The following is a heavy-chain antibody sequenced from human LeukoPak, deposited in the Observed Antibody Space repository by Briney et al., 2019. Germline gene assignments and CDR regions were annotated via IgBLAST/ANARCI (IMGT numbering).Heavy chain of an antibody. V-gene: IGHV3-73*01. CDR2: IRSEANSYAS. D-gene: IGHD3-16*01. J-gene: IGHJ4*02. CDR3: TSIFWDYVWGAQSSNY. CDR1: GFTFSVSA. Sequence: PGGSLRLSCAASGFTFSVSAMHWVRQASGKGLEWVGRIRSEANSYASTYAASVKGRSTISRDDSKNTAYLQMNSLKTEDTAVYYCTSIFWDYVWGAQSSNYWGQETLVTVSS.